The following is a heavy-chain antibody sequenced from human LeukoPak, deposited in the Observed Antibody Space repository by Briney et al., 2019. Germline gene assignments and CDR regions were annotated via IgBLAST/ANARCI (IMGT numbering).Heavy chain of an antibody. Sequence: SETLSFTCAVYGGSFSGYYWSWIRQPPGKGLEWIGEINHSGSTNYNPSLKSRVTISVDTSKNQFSLKLSSVTAADTAVYYCARLVTVTTGDYFDYWGQGNLVTVSS. CDR3: ARLVTVTTGDYFDY. CDR1: GGSFSGYY. CDR2: INHSGST. D-gene: IGHD4-17*01. J-gene: IGHJ4*02. V-gene: IGHV4-34*01.